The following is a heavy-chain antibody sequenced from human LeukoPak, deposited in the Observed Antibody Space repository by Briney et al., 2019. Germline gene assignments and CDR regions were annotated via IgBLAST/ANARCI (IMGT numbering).Heavy chain of an antibody. CDR1: GFTVSSHY. Sequence: GGSLRLSCAASGFTVSSHYMSWVRQAPGKGLEWVSVIYSGGSTYYADSVKGRFTISRDNSKNTLYLQMNSLRAEDTAVYYCARDYYGSGMNVWGQGTTVTVSS. J-gene: IGHJ6*02. V-gene: IGHV3-66*01. CDR3: ARDYYGSGMNV. D-gene: IGHD3-10*01. CDR2: IYSGGST.